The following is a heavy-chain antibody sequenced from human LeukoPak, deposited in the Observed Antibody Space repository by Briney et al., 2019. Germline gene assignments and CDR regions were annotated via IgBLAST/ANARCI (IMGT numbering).Heavy chain of an antibody. J-gene: IGHJ4*02. CDR1: GLTFSTSG. CDR2: IGPTGSDR. Sequence: GGSLRLSCTASGLTFSTSGFNWVRQAPGKGLEWVASIGPTGSDRYHADSIKGRFTISRDNANNFLYLQMNSRRAEDTAVYYCATETNGRHYDYWGQGTLLTVSS. V-gene: IGHV3-21*06. D-gene: IGHD1-14*01. CDR3: ATETNGRHYDY.